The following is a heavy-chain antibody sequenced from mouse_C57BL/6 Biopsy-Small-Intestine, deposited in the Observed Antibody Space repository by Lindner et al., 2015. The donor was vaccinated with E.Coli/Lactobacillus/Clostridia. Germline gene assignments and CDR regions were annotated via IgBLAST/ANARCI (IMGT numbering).Heavy chain of an antibody. CDR3: AGGDYDWFAY. V-gene: IGHV1-66*01. CDR2: IYPGSGNT. Sequence: VQLQESGPELVKPGXSMKISCKASGYSFTSYYIHWVKQRPGQGLEWIGWIYPGSGNTKYNEKFKGKATLTADTSSSTAYMQLSSLTSEDSAVYYCAGGDYDWFAYWGQGTLVTVSA. CDR1: GYSFTSYY. D-gene: IGHD2-4*01. J-gene: IGHJ3*01.